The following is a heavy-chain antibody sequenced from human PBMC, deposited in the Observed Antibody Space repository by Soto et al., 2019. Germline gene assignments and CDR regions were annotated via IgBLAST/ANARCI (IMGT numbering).Heavy chain of an antibody. J-gene: IGHJ5*02. CDR1: GFTFDDYG. Sequence: EVQLVESGGGVVRPGGSLRLSCAASGFTFDDYGMSWVRQAPGKGLEWVSGINWNGGSTGYADSVKGRFTISRDNAKNSLYLQMNSLRAEDTALDHCAREGGESEYGAYVGGWFDPWGQGTLVTVSS. CDR2: INWNGGST. CDR3: AREGGESEYGAYVGGWFDP. D-gene: IGHD4-17*01. V-gene: IGHV3-20*01.